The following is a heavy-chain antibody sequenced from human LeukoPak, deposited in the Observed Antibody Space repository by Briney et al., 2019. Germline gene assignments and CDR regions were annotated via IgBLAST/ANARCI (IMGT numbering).Heavy chain of an antibody. D-gene: IGHD3-10*01. CDR2: ISYHGDIT. V-gene: IGHV3-30*03. Sequence: PGGSLRLSCAASGFTFSDYYMSWIRQAPGKGLEWVALISYHGDITYYADSVKGRFTLSRDNSKTTLFLQLNSLRAEDTAVYYDSGSSGPHYFDFWGQGTLVTVSS. J-gene: IGHJ4*02. CDR1: GFTFSDYY. CDR3: SGSSGPHYFDF.